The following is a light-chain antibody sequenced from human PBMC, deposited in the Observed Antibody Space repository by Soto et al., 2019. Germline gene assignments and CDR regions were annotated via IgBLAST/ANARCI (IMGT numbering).Light chain of an antibody. CDR3: QQDYSHPQT. CDR2: KAS. J-gene: IGKJ1*01. CDR1: QTISSW. V-gene: IGKV1-5*03. Sequence: HMDQSPSSLSASVGDRVTVTCRASQTISSWLAWYQQKPGKAPKLLIYKASTLKSGVPSRFSGSGSGTDFTLTISCLQSEDLATYYCQQDYSHPQTFGPGTKVDIK.